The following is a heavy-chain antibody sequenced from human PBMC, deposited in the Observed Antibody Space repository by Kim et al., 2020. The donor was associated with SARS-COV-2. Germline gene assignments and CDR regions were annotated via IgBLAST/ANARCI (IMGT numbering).Heavy chain of an antibody. CDR2: ISYDGSNK. D-gene: IGHD3-10*01. CDR3: ARDPNAALLWFGGIDY. CDR1: GFTFSSYG. V-gene: IGHV3-33*05. Sequence: LSLTCAASGFTFSSYGMHWVRQAPGKGLEWVAVISYDGSNKYYADSVKGRFTISRDNSKNTLYLQMNSLRAEDTAVYYCARDPNAALLWFGGIDYWGQGTLVTVSS. J-gene: IGHJ4*02.